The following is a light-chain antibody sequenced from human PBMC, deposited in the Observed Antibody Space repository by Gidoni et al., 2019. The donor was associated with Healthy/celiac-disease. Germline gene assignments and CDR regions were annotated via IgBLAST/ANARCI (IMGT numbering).Light chain of an antibody. V-gene: IGLV3-25*03. J-gene: IGLJ2*01. CDR1: ALPKQY. CDR2: KDS. Sequence: SYELTQPPSVSVSPGTTARITCSGDALPKQYAYWYQQKPGQAPVLVIYKDSERPSGIPERFSGSSSGTTVTLTISGVQAEDEADYYCQSADSSGTYQDVVFGGGTKLTVL. CDR3: QSADSSGTYQDVV.